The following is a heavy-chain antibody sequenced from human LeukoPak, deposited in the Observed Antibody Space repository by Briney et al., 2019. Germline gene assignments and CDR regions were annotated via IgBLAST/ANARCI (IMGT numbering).Heavy chain of an antibody. CDR1: GGSVSSGSYY. CDR3: VRHFSPPRRTGAFDI. D-gene: IGHD3/OR15-3a*01. J-gene: IGHJ3*02. Sequence: PSETLSLTCTVSGGSVSSGSYYWSWIRQPPGKGLEWIGYIYYSGSTNYNPSLKSRVTISVDTSKNQFSLKLSSVTAADTAVYYCVRHFSPPRRTGAFDIWGQGTMVTVSS. CDR2: IYYSGST. V-gene: IGHV4-61*01.